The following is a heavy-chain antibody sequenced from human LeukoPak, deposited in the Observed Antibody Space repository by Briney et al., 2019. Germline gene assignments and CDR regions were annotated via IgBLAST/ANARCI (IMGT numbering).Heavy chain of an antibody. CDR1: GYSISSGYY. V-gene: IGHV4-38-2*01. Sequence: SETLSLTCAVSGYSISSGYYWGWIRQPPGKGLEWIGSIYHSGSTYYNPSLKSRVTISVDTSKNQFSLKLSSVTAADTAVYCCARCGSGSSRNDYWGQGTLVTVSS. J-gene: IGHJ4*02. D-gene: IGHD1-26*01. CDR2: IYHSGST. CDR3: ARCGSGSSRNDY.